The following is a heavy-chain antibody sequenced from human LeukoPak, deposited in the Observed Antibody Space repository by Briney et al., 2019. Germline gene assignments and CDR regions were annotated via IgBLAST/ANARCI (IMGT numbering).Heavy chain of an antibody. Sequence: GRSLRLSCAASGFTFSSYGMHWVRQAPGKGLEWVAVIWYDGSNKYYADSVKGRFTISRDNSKNTLYLQMNSLRAEDTAVYYCARDHHGDYLVDYWGQGTLVTVSS. J-gene: IGHJ4*02. CDR3: ARDHHGDYLVDY. D-gene: IGHD4-17*01. V-gene: IGHV3-33*01. CDR1: GFTFSSYG. CDR2: IWYDGSNK.